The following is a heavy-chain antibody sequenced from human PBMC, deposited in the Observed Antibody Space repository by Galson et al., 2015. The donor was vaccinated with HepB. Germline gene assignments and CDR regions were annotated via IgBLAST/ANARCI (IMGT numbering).Heavy chain of an antibody. J-gene: IGHJ4*02. CDR3: ARGRSGSYHLDFDY. Sequence: QSGAEVKKPGASVKVSCKASGGTFSSYTISWVRQAPGQGLEWMGRIIPILGIANYAQKFQGRVTITADKSTSTAYMELSSLRSEDTAVYYCARGRSGSYHLDFDYWGQGTLVTVSS. CDR1: GGTFSSYT. D-gene: IGHD1-26*01. V-gene: IGHV1-69*04. CDR2: IIPILGIA.